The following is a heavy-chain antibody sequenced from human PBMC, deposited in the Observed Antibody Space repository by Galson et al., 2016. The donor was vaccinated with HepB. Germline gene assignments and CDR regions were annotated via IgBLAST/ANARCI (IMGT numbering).Heavy chain of an antibody. V-gene: IGHV3-21*01. CDR1: GFMFNYYS. D-gene: IGHD6-13*01. CDR2: LTNNGNDK. J-gene: IGHJ6*03. Sequence: SLRLSCAASGFMFNYYSMHWVRQAPGKGLEWVSSLTNNGNDKYYADSAKGRFTISRDNAKTSLFLQMDSLRAEDTAVYYCARDLIAAPGRTFFYYYYYMDVWGKGTTVTVSS. CDR3: ARDLIAAPGRTFFYYYYYMDV.